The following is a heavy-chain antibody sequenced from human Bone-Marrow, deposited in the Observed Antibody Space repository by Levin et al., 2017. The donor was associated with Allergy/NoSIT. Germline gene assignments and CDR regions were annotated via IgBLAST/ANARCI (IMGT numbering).Heavy chain of an antibody. V-gene: IGHV1-69*13. CDR1: GGTFITYA. D-gene: IGHD6-6*01. Sequence: SVKVSCKASGGTFITYAINWVRQAPGQGPQWMGGIIPSFGTPHYALNFQGRVTITADVSTDTTYMELSSLRSEDTATYYCARKFSTSWYDAFDLWGQGTMVTVSS. J-gene: IGHJ3*01. CDR2: IIPSFGTP. CDR3: ARKFSTSWYDAFDL.